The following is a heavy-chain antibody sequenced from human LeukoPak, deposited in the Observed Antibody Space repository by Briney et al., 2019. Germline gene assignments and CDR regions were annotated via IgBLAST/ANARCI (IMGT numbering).Heavy chain of an antibody. V-gene: IGHV3-23*01. Sequence: GGSLRLSCAASGLPFSSYAMNWVRQAPGKGLEWVAGISSGDRTFHAESVKGRFTISRDKSKDTLYLPMNSLRAEDTAVYYCAKDATASPYFHWFDNWGQGTQVIVSS. J-gene: IGHJ4*02. CDR3: AKDATASPYFHWFDN. CDR1: GLPFSSYA. D-gene: IGHD3-9*01. CDR2: ISSGDRT.